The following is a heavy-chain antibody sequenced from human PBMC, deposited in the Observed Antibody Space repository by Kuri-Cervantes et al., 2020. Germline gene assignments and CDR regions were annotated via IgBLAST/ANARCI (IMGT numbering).Heavy chain of an antibody. J-gene: IGHJ4*02. V-gene: IGHV4-30-4*01. CDR3: ARGPYYYGSGSYPNYFDY. D-gene: IGHD3-10*01. CDR2: IYYSGST. Sequence: SETLSLTCTVSGGSISSGDYYWSWIRQPPGKGLEWIGYIYYSGSTYYNPSLKGRVTISVDTSKNQFSLKLSSVTAADTAVYYCARGPYYYGSGSYPNYFDYWGQGTLVTVSS. CDR1: GGSISSGDYY.